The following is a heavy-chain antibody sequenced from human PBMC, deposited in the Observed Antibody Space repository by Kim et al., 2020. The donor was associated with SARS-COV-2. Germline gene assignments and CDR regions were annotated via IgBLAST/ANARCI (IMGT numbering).Heavy chain of an antibody. J-gene: IGHJ6*01. Sequence: GGSLRLSCAASGFTFSSYYMTWVRQAPGKGLEWVSDISGSGSTTYYAYSVKGLFTFSRDNAKNAHYLQMNSLRAEDTAVYYGARLSAMDV. CDR1: GFTFSSYY. CDR3: ARLSAMDV. CDR2: ISGSGSTT. V-gene: IGHV3-11*01.